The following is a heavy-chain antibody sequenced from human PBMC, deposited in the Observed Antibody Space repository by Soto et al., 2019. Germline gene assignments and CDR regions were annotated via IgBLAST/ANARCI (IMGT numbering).Heavy chain of an antibody. D-gene: IGHD3-22*01. CDR2: MSRTGDNT. V-gene: IGHV3-23*01. CDR1: GCTCINYA. J-gene: IGHJ4*02. Sequence: WAAAGCTCINYAMTRVRQYPGKGLEWVSSMSRTGDNTYYADSVKGRFTISRDNSKNTLYLQMNSLRAEDTAIYYCAKDQSNSNPLYYFDFWGPGTLVTVSS. CDR3: AKDQSNSNPLYYFDF.